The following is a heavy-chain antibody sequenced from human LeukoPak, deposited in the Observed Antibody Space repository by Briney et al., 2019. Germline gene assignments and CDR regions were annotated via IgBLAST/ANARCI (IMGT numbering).Heavy chain of an antibody. J-gene: IGHJ4*02. Sequence: GRSLRLSCAASGFTFSSSGMHWVRQAPGKGLDWVTLISYDGSNKYYADSVKGRFTISRDNSKNTLYLQMNSLRAEDTAVYYCARDSGRYYDFDYWGQGTQVTVSS. D-gene: IGHD1-26*01. CDR1: GFTFSSSG. CDR2: ISYDGSNK. V-gene: IGHV3-30*03. CDR3: ARDSGRYYDFDY.